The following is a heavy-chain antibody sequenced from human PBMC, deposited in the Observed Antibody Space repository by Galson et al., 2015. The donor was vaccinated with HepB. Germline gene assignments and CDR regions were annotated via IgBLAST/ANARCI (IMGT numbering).Heavy chain of an antibody. Sequence: SLRLSCAASGFTFSSYSMNWVRQAPGKGLEWVSSISSSSSYIYYADSVKGRFTISRDNAKNSLYLQMNSLRAEDTAVYYCARDAPPGTTGTPCDYWGQGTLVPVSS. D-gene: IGHD1-1*01. J-gene: IGHJ4*02. CDR1: GFTFSSYS. CDR2: ISSSSSYI. CDR3: ARDAPPGTTGTPCDY. V-gene: IGHV3-21*01.